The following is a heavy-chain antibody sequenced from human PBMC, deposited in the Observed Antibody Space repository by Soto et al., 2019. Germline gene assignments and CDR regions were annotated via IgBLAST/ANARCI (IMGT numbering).Heavy chain of an antibody. CDR3: ATGVIWIGYFTVDS. D-gene: IGHD3-3*01. J-gene: IGHJ4*02. Sequence: ASVKVSCKASGGSFGNSAINWVRQTPGQGLEWVGGFIPVYRTLNFAQKFQGRVTITADESTGTAYMTLSSLASNDTAVYYCATGVIWIGYFTVDSWGQGTRVTVSS. CDR2: FIPVYRTL. CDR1: GGSFGNSA. V-gene: IGHV1-69*13.